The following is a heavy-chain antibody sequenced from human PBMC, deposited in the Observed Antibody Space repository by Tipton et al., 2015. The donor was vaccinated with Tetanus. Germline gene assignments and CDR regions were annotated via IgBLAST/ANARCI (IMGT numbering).Heavy chain of an antibody. J-gene: IGHJ3*01. CDR2: FSPIFRRP. D-gene: IGHD3-22*01. CDR1: GGTFSNYV. Sequence: QVQLVQSGTEVKKPGSLVKVSCKSYGGTFSNYVFNCVRQAPGQGLEWMGGFSPIFRRPNYAQKFQARVTIRADESTSTAYMELRSLSSADTALYYCAREAINSEDRRAFDVWGQGTMVTVSS. CDR3: AREAINSEDRRAFDV. V-gene: IGHV1-69*01.